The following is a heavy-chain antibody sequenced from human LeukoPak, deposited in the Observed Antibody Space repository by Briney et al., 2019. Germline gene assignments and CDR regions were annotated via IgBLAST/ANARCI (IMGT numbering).Heavy chain of an antibody. J-gene: IGHJ5*02. D-gene: IGHD3-10*01. CDR1: GGSFSGYY. V-gene: IGHV4-34*01. Sequence: SETLSLTCAVYGGSFSGYYWSWIRQPPGKGLEWIGEINHSGSTNYNPSLKSRVTISVDTSKNQFSLKLSSVTAADTAVYYCARARKVTENWFDPWGQGTLVTVSS. CDR2: INHSGST. CDR3: ARARKVTENWFDP.